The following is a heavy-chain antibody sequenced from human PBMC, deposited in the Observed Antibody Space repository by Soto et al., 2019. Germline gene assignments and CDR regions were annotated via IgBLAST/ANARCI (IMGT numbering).Heavy chain of an antibody. Sequence: GGSLRLSCAASGLTFNSSWMSWVRQAPGKGLEWMANIKEDGSEKYYVDSMKGRFTISRDNAQKSLYLQMNSLRVEDTAVYFCSIGGIGRCTGERCYYTAFDIWGQGAMVTVSS. CDR3: SIGGIGRCTGERCYYTAFDI. V-gene: IGHV3-7*01. D-gene: IGHD2-21*01. J-gene: IGHJ3*02. CDR2: IKEDGSEK. CDR1: GLTFNSSW.